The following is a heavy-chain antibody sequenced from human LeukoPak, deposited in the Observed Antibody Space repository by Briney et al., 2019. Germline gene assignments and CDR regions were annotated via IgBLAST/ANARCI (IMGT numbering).Heavy chain of an antibody. D-gene: IGHD6-25*01. CDR2: ISSSSSYI. J-gene: IGHJ6*03. Sequence: PGGTLRLSCAASGFTVSSYSMNWVRQAPGKGLEWVSSISSSSSYIFYADSVKGRFTISRDNAENSLYLQMNSLRAEDTAVYYCARGHSSGYYYYFMDVWGKGTTVTVSS. V-gene: IGHV3-21*01. CDR3: ARGHSSGYYYYFMDV. CDR1: GFTVSSYS.